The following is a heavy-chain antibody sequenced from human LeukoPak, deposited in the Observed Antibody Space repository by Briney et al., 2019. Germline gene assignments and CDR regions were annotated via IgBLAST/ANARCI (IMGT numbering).Heavy chain of an antibody. CDR3: AKVGSSGWLGYFDY. J-gene: IGHJ4*02. CDR1: GFTVSNNY. CDR2: IYGGGST. D-gene: IGHD6-19*01. V-gene: IGHV3-53*01. Sequence: GGSLRLSCVVSGFTVSNNYMKWVRQAPGKGLEWVSTIYGGGSTYYADSVKGRFTISRDNSKNTLYLQMDSLRAEDTALYYCAKVGSSGWLGYFDYWGQGTLVTVSS.